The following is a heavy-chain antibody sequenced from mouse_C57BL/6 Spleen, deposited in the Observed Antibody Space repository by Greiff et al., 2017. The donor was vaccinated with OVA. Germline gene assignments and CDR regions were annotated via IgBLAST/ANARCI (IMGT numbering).Heavy chain of an antibody. Sequence: EVQLQQSGAELVRPGSSVKMSCKTSGYTFTSYGINWVKQRPGQGLEWIGYIYIGNGYTEYNEKFKGKATLTSDTSSSTAYMQLSSLTSEDSAIYFCARRGALYCGSSDWYFDVWGTGTTVTVSS. V-gene: IGHV1-58*01. CDR3: ARRGALYCGSSDWYFDV. D-gene: IGHD1-1*01. J-gene: IGHJ1*03. CDR1: GYTFTSYG. CDR2: IYIGNGYT.